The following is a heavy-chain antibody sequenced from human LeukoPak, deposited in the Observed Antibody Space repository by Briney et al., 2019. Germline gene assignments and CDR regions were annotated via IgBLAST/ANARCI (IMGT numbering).Heavy chain of an antibody. CDR2: IGGSDGST. V-gene: IGHV3-23*01. Sequence: QPGGSLRLSCVASGFTFSTHAMSWVRLAPGKGLEWVSAIGGSDGSTYYADSVKGRFTISRDNSKDTLYLRMNSLRAEDTAVYYCAKRDSSGSYPYYFDYWGQGTLVTVSS. CDR3: AKRDSSGSYPYYFDY. J-gene: IGHJ4*02. D-gene: IGHD3-22*01. CDR1: GFTFSTHA.